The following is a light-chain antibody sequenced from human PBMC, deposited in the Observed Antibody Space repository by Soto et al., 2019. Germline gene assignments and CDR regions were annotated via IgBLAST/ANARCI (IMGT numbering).Light chain of an antibody. J-gene: IGKJ1*01. CDR1: QSILSSSNNKNY. CDR2: WAS. Sequence: IVMTQSPDSLAVSLGERATINCKSSQSILSSSNNKNYLAWYRQKPGQPPKLIIYWASTRDSGVPDRFSGSGSGTDFTLTISRLQAEDVAVYYGQQYYSTPWTFGQGTKVEIK. CDR3: QQYYSTPWT. V-gene: IGKV4-1*01.